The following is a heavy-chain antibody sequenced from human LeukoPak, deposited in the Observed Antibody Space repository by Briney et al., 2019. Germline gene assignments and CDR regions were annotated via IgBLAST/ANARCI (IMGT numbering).Heavy chain of an antibody. D-gene: IGHD2-2*01. V-gene: IGHV4-61*02. J-gene: IGHJ5*02. CDR3: AREGAYCSSTSCYNWFDP. CDR1: GGSISSGSYY. Sequence: SETLSLTCTVSGGSISSGSYYWSWIRQPAGKGLEWIGRIYTSGSTNYNPSLKSRVTMSVDTSKNQFSLKLSSVTAADTAVYYCAREGAYCSSTSCYNWFDPWGQGTLVTVSS. CDR2: IYTSGST.